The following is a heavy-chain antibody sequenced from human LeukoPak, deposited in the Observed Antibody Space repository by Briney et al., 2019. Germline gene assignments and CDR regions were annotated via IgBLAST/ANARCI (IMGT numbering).Heavy chain of an antibody. D-gene: IGHD4-17*01. CDR3: ARDLIDYGGNIDY. CDR1: GFTFDDYA. V-gene: IGHV3-9*01. Sequence: GRSLRLSCAASGFTFDDYAVHWVRQAPGKGLEWVSGISWNSGSIGYADSVKGRFTISRDNAKNSLYLQMNSLRAEDTAVYYCARDLIDYGGNIDYWGQGTLVTVSS. J-gene: IGHJ4*02. CDR2: ISWNSGSI.